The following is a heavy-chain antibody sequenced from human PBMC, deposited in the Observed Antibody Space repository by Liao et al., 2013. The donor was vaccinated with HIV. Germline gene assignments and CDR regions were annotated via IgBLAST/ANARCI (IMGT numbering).Heavy chain of an antibody. CDR2: INHSGST. CDR1: GGSFSGYY. CDR3: ARGSRLRLGLVDY. V-gene: IGHV4-34*01. Sequence: QVQLQQWGAGLLKPSETLSLTCAVYGGSFSGYYWSWIRQPPGKGLEWIGEINHSGSTNYNPSLKSRVTISVDTSKNQFSLKLSSVTAADTAMYSCARGSRLRLGLVDYWGQGNLVTVSS. J-gene: IGHJ4*02. D-gene: IGHD3-16*01.